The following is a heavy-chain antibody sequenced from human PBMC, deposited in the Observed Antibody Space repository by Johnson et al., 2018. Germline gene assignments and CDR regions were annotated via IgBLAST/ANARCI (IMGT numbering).Heavy chain of an antibody. Sequence: QVQLVEAGGGVVQPGRSLRLSCAASGFSFSTYAMHWVRQAPGKGLEWVAVISYDGNKKYYEDSVKGRFTISRDNSKNTVSLQRDSLRAEDSAVYYCARRKIPYSYRVDAFDIWGQGTMVTVSS. V-gene: IGHV3-30-3*01. CDR3: ARRKIPYSYRVDAFDI. J-gene: IGHJ3*02. CDR2: ISYDGNKK. D-gene: IGHD5-18*01. CDR1: GFSFSTYA.